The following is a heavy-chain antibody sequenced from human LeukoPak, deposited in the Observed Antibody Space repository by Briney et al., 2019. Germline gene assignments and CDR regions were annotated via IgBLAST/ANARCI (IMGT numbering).Heavy chain of an antibody. CDR1: GYTFTSYG. D-gene: IGHD6-6*01. J-gene: IGHJ6*03. CDR3: ARDKAPGSSSSGAYYYYYYMDV. Sequence: GASVKVSCKASGYTFTSYGISWVRQAPGQGLEWRGWISAYNGNTNYAQKLQGRVTMATDTSTSTAYMELRRLRSDDTAVYYCARDKAPGSSSSGAYYYYYYMDVWGKGTTATVSS. V-gene: IGHV1-18*01. CDR2: ISAYNGNT.